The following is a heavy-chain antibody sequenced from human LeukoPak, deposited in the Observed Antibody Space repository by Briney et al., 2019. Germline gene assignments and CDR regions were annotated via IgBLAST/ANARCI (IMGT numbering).Heavy chain of an antibody. CDR3: ARERITMVRGVIIPYYYMDV. J-gene: IGHJ6*03. D-gene: IGHD3-10*01. CDR2: INHSGST. CDR1: GGSFSGYY. Sequence: SETLSLTCAVYGGSFSGYYWSWIRQPPGKGVEWIGEINHSGSTNYNPSLKSRVTISVDTSKNQFSLKLSSVTAADTAVYYCARERITMVRGVIIPYYYMDVWGKGTTVTVSS. V-gene: IGHV4-34*01.